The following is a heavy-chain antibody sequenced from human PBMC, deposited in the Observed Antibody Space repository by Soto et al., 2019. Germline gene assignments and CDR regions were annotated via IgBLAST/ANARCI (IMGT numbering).Heavy chain of an antibody. D-gene: IGHD3-16*01. Sequence: QVQLVESGGGMVQPGRSLRLSCAASGFTFSSYGMHWVRQAPGKGLEWVAVIWYDGSNKYYADSVKGRFTISRDNSKNTLYLQMNSLRAEDTAVYYCAREHTLYDYIWGSSFDYWGQGTLVTVSS. CDR3: AREHTLYDYIWGSSFDY. CDR2: IWYDGSNK. CDR1: GFTFSSYG. V-gene: IGHV3-33*01. J-gene: IGHJ4*02.